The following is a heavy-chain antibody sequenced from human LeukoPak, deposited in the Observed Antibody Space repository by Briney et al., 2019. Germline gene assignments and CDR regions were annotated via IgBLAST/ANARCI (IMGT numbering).Heavy chain of an antibody. V-gene: IGHV3-30*02. Sequence: PGGSLRLSCAASGFTFSSYGMHWVRQAPGKGLEWVSFIRYDGSNKYYADSVKGRFTISRDNSKNTLYLQMNSLRAEDTAVYYCVKDYDFWSGYYSPTRGYFDCWGQGTLVNVSS. D-gene: IGHD3-3*01. CDR3: VKDYDFWSGYYSPTRGYFDC. J-gene: IGHJ4*02. CDR1: GFTFSSYG. CDR2: IRYDGSNK.